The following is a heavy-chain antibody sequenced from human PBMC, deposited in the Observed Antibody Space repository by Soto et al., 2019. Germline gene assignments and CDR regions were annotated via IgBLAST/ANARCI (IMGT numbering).Heavy chain of an antibody. CDR1: GFTFSSYA. Sequence: QVQLVGSGGGVVQPGRSLRLSCAASGFTFSSYAMHWVRQAPGKGLEWVAVISYDGSNKYYADSVKGRFTISRDNSKNTLYLQMNSLRAEDTAVYYCASDPYSGSYYPRVYYYYGMDVWGQGTTVTVSS. D-gene: IGHD1-26*01. CDR3: ASDPYSGSYYPRVYYYYGMDV. CDR2: ISYDGSNK. V-gene: IGHV3-30-3*01. J-gene: IGHJ6*02.